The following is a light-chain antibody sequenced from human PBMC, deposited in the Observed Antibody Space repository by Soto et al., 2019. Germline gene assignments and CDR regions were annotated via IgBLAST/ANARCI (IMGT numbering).Light chain of an antibody. CDR3: QQRAGWPPT. Sequence: EIVLTQSPATLSLSPGERATLSCRASQSISTYLAWYQQKPGQAPRLLIYDASNRAPGIPARISGRGSGTDFTLTISSLEPEDFAIYYCQQRAGWPPTFGGGTKVDIK. V-gene: IGKV3-11*01. CDR2: DAS. CDR1: QSISTY. J-gene: IGKJ4*01.